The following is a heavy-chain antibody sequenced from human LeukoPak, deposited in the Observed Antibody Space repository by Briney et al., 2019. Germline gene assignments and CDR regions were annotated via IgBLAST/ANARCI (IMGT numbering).Heavy chain of an antibody. V-gene: IGHV3-21*01. CDR1: GFTFSSYS. CDR3: ARDLEANYYDSSGYPTGY. Sequence: GGSLRLSCAASGFTFSSYSMNWVRQAPGKGLEWASSISSSSSYIYYADSVKGRFTISRDNAKNSLYLQMNSLRAEDTAVYYCARDLEANYYDSSGYPTGYWGQGTLVTVSS. CDR2: ISSSSSYI. D-gene: IGHD3-22*01. J-gene: IGHJ4*02.